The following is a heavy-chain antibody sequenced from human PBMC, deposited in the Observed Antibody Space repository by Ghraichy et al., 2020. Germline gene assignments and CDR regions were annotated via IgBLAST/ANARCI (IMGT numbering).Heavy chain of an antibody. V-gene: IGHV4-34*01. CDR3: ARGPSRWFARALDY. J-gene: IGHJ4*02. Sequence: SETLSLTCAVYGGSFSGYYWSWIRQPPGKGLEWIGEINHSGSTNYNPSLKSRVTISVDTSKNQFSLKLSSVTAADTAVYYCARGPSRWFARALDYWGQGTLVTVSS. CDR2: INHSGST. D-gene: IGHD2-15*01. CDR1: GGSFSGYY.